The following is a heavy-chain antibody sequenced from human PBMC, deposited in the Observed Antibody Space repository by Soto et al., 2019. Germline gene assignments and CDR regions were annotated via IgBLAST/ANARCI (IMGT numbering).Heavy chain of an antibody. CDR3: EKGGAYCYDDCTRAY. V-gene: IGHV3-23*01. CDR1: GFTFSNYG. J-gene: IGHJ4*02. Sequence: EEQVLESGGGSAQPGGSLRLSCAASGFTFSNYGMTWVRQAPGKGLEWVSSINPRGIDTKYAESAKGWFTIARDNYKNMMYLQINNLRAEDTAVYYFEKGGAYCYDDCTRAYWGQGTLVTVSS. D-gene: IGHD2-21*02. CDR2: INPRGIDT.